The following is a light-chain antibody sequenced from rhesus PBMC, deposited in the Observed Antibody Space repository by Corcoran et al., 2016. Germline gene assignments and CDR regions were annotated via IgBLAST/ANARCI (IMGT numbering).Light chain of an antibody. CDR3: SSYAGSNTYI. CDR1: SSDIGDYNY. J-gene: IGLJ1*01. Sequence: QAALTQPHSVSGSPGQSVTISCTGTSSDIGDYNYVSWYQQHPGTAPKLVVYEVSKRPSGVSDRFSGSKSGNTASLTISGLQAEDEADYFCSSYAGSNTYIFGDGTRLTFL. CDR2: EVS. V-gene: IGLV2-32*02.